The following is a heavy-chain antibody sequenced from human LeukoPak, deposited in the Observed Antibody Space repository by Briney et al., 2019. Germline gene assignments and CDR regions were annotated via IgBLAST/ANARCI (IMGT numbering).Heavy chain of an antibody. D-gene: IGHD1-26*01. CDR3: ARDYQGRGRSYCYYYYYMDV. CDR1: GYTFTSYY. J-gene: IGHJ6*03. CDR2: INPSGGST. Sequence: ASVKVSCKASGYTFTSYYMHWVRQAPGQGLEWMGIINPSGGSTSYAQKFQGRVTMTRDMSTSTVYMELSSLRSEDTAVYYCARDYQGRGRSYCYYYYYMDVWGKGTTVTVSS. V-gene: IGHV1-46*01.